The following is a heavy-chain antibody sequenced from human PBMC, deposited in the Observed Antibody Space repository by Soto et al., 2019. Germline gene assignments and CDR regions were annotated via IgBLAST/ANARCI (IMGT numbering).Heavy chain of an antibody. CDR1: GFSFSSYG. V-gene: IGHV3-33*01. Sequence: QVQLVESGGGVVQSGSSLRLSCAGSGFSFSSYGMHWVRQAPGKGLEWVAIVYNDGSNKYYGDSVKGRFTISRDNSRXPVFLQMNSLRADDTAVYYCARDANLGFSSSWFMDYWGQGTRVTVSS. CDR2: VYNDGSNK. CDR3: ARDANLGFSSSWFMDY. J-gene: IGHJ4*02. D-gene: IGHD6-13*01.